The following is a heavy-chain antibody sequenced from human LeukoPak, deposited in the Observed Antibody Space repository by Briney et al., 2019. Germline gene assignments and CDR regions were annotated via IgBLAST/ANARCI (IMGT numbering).Heavy chain of an antibody. D-gene: IGHD3-16*01. Sequence: PGRSLRLSCAASGFTFSSYAMHWVRQAPGKGLEWVAVISYDGSNKYYADSVKGRFTISRDNSKNTLYLQMNSLRAEDTAVYYCAREGDYDYVWGSLYYWGQGTLVTVSS. CDR1: GFTFSSYA. CDR3: AREGDYDYVWGSLYY. J-gene: IGHJ4*02. CDR2: ISYDGSNK. V-gene: IGHV3-30-3*01.